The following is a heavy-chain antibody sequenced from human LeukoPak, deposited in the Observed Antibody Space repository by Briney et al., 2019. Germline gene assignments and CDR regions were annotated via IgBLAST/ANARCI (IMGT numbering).Heavy chain of an antibody. V-gene: IGHV1-8*01. CDR1: GYTFTSYD. CDR3: ARVAYFHSVGDFWSGYPYYFDY. Sequence: ASVKVSCKASGYTFTSYDINWVRQATGQGLEWMGLMNPNSGNTGYAQKFQGRVTMTRNTSISTAYMELSSLRSEDTAVYYCARVAYFHSVGDFWSGYPYYFDYWGQGTLVTVSS. CDR2: MNPNSGNT. J-gene: IGHJ4*02. D-gene: IGHD3-3*01.